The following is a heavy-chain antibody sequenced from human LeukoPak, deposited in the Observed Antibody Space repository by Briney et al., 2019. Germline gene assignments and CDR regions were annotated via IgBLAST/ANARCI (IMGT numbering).Heavy chain of an antibody. CDR3: ARLSSSGYYSFDY. CDR1: TYSFTTYW. Sequence: GESLKLSCKGSTYSFTTYWIGWVRQKPGRGLEWMGIIYPSDSDTRYSPSFQGQVAISADKSISTAYLQWSSLKASDTAMYYCARLSSSGYYSFDYWGQGTLVTVSS. J-gene: IGHJ4*02. D-gene: IGHD3-22*01. CDR2: IYPSDSDT. V-gene: IGHV5-51*01.